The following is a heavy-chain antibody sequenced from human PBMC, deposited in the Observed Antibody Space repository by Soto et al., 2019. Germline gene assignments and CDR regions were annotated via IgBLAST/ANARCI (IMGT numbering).Heavy chain of an antibody. J-gene: IGHJ4*02. CDR1: GFTFDNYV. V-gene: IGHV3-23*01. CDR3: ANRFDDNSTWSFDH. Sequence: VQLLQSGGGLVQPGGSLRLSCAASGFTFDNYVMTWVRQAPGKGLEWVAGISGNGARAYYGDSVKGRFIVSRDNSKNTQYLQMNSLRVEDTALYYCANRFDDNSTWSFDHWGLGTLVTVSS. D-gene: IGHD6-13*01. CDR2: ISGNGARA.